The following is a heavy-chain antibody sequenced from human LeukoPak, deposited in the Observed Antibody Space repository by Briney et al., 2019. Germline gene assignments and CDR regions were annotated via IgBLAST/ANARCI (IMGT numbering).Heavy chain of an antibody. Sequence: GGSLRLSCAASGFTFSSYSMNWVRQAPGKGLEWVSSISSSSSYIYYADSVKGRFTISRDNAKNSLYLQMNSLRAEDTAVYYCAREGQDYGDYVASPVDYWGQGTLVTVSS. CDR2: ISSSSSYI. J-gene: IGHJ4*02. CDR1: GFTFSSYS. D-gene: IGHD4-17*01. V-gene: IGHV3-21*01. CDR3: AREGQDYGDYVASPVDY.